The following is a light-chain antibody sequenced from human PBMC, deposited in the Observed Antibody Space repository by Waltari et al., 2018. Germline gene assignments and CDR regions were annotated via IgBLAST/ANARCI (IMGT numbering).Light chain of an antibody. V-gene: IGLV2-8*01. J-gene: IGLJ2*01. Sequence: QSALTQPPSASGSPGQSVTIPSTGTRSDVGGYNYVSWYQPHPGKAPKLMIYEVSQRPSGVPDRFSGSKSGDTASLTVSGLQAEDEADYYCSSFAGTNNFVVFGGGTKLTV. CDR1: RSDVGGYNY. CDR2: EVS. CDR3: SSFAGTNNFVV.